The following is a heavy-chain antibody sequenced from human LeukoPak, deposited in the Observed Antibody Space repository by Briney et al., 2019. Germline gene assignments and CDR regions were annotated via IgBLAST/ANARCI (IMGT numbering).Heavy chain of an antibody. J-gene: IGHJ4*02. CDR2: INHSGRT. Sequence: PLETLSLTCAVYGGSFSGYYWSWIRQPPGKGLEWIGEINHSGRTNYNPSLKSRVTISVDTSKNQFSLKLSSVTAADTAVYYCARGQGYYYDSSGYFSPFDYWGQGTLVTVSS. V-gene: IGHV4-34*01. D-gene: IGHD3-22*01. CDR3: ARGQGYYYDSSGYFSPFDY. CDR1: GGSFSGYY.